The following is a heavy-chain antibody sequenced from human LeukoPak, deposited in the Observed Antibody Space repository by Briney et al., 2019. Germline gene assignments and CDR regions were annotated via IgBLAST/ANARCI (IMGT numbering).Heavy chain of an antibody. CDR1: GYTFTSYD. Sequence: ASVKVSCKAPGYTFTSYDINWVRQATGQGLEWMGWMNPNSGNTGYAQKFQGRVTMTRNTSISTAYMELSSLRSEDTAVYYCARGGGYSGYDEDGLNYYGMDVWGQGTTVTVSS. D-gene: IGHD5-12*01. V-gene: IGHV1-8*01. CDR3: ARGGGYSGYDEDGLNYYGMDV. CDR2: MNPNSGNT. J-gene: IGHJ6*02.